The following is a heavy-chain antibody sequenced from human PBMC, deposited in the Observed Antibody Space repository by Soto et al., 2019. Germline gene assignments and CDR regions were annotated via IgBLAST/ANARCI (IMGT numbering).Heavy chain of an antibody. J-gene: IGHJ1*01. CDR3: AREAILGEYGGYFQH. V-gene: IGHV4-31*03. Sequence: SETLSLTCTVSGGSISSGGYYWSWIRQHPGKGLEWIGYIYYSGSTYYNPSLKSRVTISVDTSKNQFSLKLSSVTAADTAVYYCAREAILGEYGGYFQHWGQGTLVTVSS. D-gene: IGHD3-16*01. CDR2: IYYSGST. CDR1: GGSISSGGYY.